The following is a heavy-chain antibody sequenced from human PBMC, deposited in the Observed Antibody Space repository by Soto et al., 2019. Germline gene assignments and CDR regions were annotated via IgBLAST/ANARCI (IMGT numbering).Heavy chain of an antibody. V-gene: IGHV3-20*04. CDR2: INCNGGFT. D-gene: IGHD1-26*01. J-gene: IGHJ4*02. CDR3: ARGTNSGPFDY. Sequence: EVQLVESGGVVVRPGGSLRLTCAASGFTFDDHGMSWVRQPPGKGLEWVSGINCNGGFTSYADSVKGRFTISRDNAQSSLSLQMNRLRVEDTAFYYCARGTNSGPFDYWGQGTLVTVSS. CDR1: GFTFDDHG.